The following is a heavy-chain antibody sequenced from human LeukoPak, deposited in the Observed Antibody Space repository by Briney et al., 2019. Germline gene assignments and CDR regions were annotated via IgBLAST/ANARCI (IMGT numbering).Heavy chain of an antibody. V-gene: IGHV3-33*01. CDR2: IWYDGSEK. CDR1: GFTFRNYA. Sequence: GTSLRLSCAGSGFTFRNYAIHWVRQAPGRGLEWVAVIWYDGSEKNYAESVKGRLTLSRDNSKNTVYLQLDSLRAEDTAVYYCARDSSRKFDFWGQGTLVTASS. CDR3: ARDSSRKFDF. J-gene: IGHJ4*02. D-gene: IGHD6-6*01.